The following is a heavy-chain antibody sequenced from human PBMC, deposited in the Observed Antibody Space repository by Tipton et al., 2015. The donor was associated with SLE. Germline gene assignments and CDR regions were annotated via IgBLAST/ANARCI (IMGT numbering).Heavy chain of an antibody. V-gene: IGHV3-9*01. D-gene: IGHD4-17*01. CDR2: MSWDGVSI. Sequence: SLRLSCKASGFTFDDYAMHWARQVPGKGLEWVAGMSWDGVSIGYADSLKGRFTISRDNSRNTLYLQMNSLRPDDTAVYYCATSTVTTNPDYYYGMDVWGQGTTVTVSS. CDR1: GFTFDDYA. CDR3: ATSTVTTNPDYYYGMDV. J-gene: IGHJ6*02.